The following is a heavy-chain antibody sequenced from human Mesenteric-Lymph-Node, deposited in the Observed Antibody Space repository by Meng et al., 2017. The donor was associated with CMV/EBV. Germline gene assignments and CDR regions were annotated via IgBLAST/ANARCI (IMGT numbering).Heavy chain of an antibody. V-gene: IGHV1-8*01. J-gene: IGHJ5*02. CDR2: MNPNSGTA. CDR3: ARGPDIVVAVAGTAWLDP. CDR1: YTCTSYD. Sequence: YTCTSYDINWVRQATGQGLEWMGWMNPNSGTAGYAQKFQGRVTMTRDTSISTAYMELSSLRSDDTAVYYCARGPDIVVAVAGTAWLDPWGQGTLVTVSS. D-gene: IGHD2-15*01.